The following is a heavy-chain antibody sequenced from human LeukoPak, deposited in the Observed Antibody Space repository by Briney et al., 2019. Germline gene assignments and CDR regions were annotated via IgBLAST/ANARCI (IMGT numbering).Heavy chain of an antibody. D-gene: IGHD4-11*01. CDR1: GDSVSSSSAV. J-gene: IGHJ4*02. CDR2: TYYRSKWHN. V-gene: IGHV6-1*01. CDR3: AGTTDYSSFLAF. Sequence: SQTLSLTCAVSGDSVSSSSAVWNWIRQSPSRGLGWLGRTYYRSKWHNEYAEAVKSRISITSDTSKNQFSLQLNSVTPEDTAEYICAGTTDYSSFLAFWGQGTLVTVSS.